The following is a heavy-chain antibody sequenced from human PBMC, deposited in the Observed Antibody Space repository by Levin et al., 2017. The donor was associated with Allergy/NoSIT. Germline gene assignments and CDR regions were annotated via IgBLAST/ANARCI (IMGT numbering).Heavy chain of an antibody. V-gene: IGHV3-23*01. J-gene: IGHJ4*02. Sequence: GGSLRLSCEASGFSFSSSGMTWVRQAPGKGLECVSAIGTSVSYTYYTDSVEGRFTISRDNSKNTVFLQMNSLRVEDTAVYYCAKTGPYYFEYWGQGILVTVSS. CDR1: GFSFSSSG. CDR2: IGTSVSYT. CDR3: AKTGPYYFEY. D-gene: IGHD3-10*01.